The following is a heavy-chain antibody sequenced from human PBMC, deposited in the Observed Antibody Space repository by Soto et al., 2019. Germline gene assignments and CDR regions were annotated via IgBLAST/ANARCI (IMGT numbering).Heavy chain of an antibody. D-gene: IGHD6-13*01. CDR1: GYTFTSYG. V-gene: IGHV1-18*01. CDR3: ARVSRVRAATNPQKYNWFDP. J-gene: IGHJ5*02. CDR2: ISAYNGNT. Sequence: ASMKVSCKASGYTFTSYGISWVRQAPGQGLEWMGWISAYNGNTNYAQKLQGRVTMTTDTSTSTAYMELRSLRSDDTAVYYCARVSRVRAATNPQKYNWFDPWGQGTLVTVSS.